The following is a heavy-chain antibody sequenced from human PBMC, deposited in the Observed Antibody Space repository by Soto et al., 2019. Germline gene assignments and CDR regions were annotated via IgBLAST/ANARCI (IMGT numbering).Heavy chain of an antibody. J-gene: IGHJ4*02. D-gene: IGHD3-22*01. CDR2: IYSGGST. CDR3: ARVSRNYYDSSGYLYYFDY. CDR1: GFTVSSNY. V-gene: IGHV3-66*01. Sequence: GGSLRLSCAASGFTVSSNYMSWVRQAPGKGLEWVSVIYSGGSTYYADSVKGRFTISRDNSKNTLYLQMNSLRAEDTAVYYCARVSRNYYDSSGYLYYFDYWGQGTLVTVSS.